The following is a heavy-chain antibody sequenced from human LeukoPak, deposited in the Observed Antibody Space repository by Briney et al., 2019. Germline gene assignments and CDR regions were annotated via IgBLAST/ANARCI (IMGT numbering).Heavy chain of an antibody. J-gene: IGHJ5*02. CDR3: VRYVIIWSNLLVP. V-gene: IGHV3-74*01. CDR2: INSDGSST. D-gene: IGHD2-21*01. CDR1: GFTNSSHR. Sequence: GGSLRLSFLASGFTNSSHRMHWLRQAPGKGLVWVSRINSDGSSTSYADSVKGRFTISRDNAKNTLYLQMNSLRAADTAVYYCVRYVIIWSNLLVPWGQGTLVTVSS.